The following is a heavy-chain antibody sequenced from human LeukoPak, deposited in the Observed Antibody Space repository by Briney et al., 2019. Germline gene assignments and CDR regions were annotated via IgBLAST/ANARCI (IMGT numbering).Heavy chain of an antibody. CDR2: IYYSGST. CDR1: GGSISSYY. D-gene: IGHD3-22*01. V-gene: IGHV4-59*01. Sequence: KTSETLSLTCTVSGGSISSYYWSWIRQPPGKGLEWIGYIYYSGSTNYNPSLKSRVTISVDTSKNQFSLKLSSVTAADTAVYYCARVGTYYYDSSGYYYVDYWGQGTLVTVSS. J-gene: IGHJ4*02. CDR3: ARVGTYYYDSSGYYYVDY.